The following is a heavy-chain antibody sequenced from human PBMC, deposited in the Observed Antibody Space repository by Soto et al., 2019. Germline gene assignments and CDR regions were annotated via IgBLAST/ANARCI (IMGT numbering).Heavy chain of an antibody. V-gene: IGHV1-69*13. CDR3: ASSLFFGVVKPHYGMDV. CDR2: IIPIFGTA. D-gene: IGHD3-3*01. Sequence: SVKVSCKASGGTFSSYAISWVRQAPGQGLEWMGGIIPIFGTANYAQKFQGRVTITADESTSTAYMELSSLRSEDTAVYYCASSLFFGVVKPHYGMDVWGQGTTVTVSS. CDR1: GGTFSSYA. J-gene: IGHJ6*02.